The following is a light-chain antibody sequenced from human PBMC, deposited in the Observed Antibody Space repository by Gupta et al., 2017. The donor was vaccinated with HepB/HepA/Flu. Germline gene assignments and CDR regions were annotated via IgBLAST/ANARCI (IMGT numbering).Light chain of an antibody. J-gene: IGLJ1*01. Sequence: QSVVTQPPSVSGTPGQRVTISCSGSSSNIGTNNVNWYQQLPGAAPNLLIAINDQRPSGVPDRFSASKSGTSASLAISGLQSEDEADYYCAAWDDALTGSYVFGSGTKVSVL. CDR1: SSNIGTNN. V-gene: IGLV1-44*01. CDR2: IND. CDR3: AAWDDALTGSYV.